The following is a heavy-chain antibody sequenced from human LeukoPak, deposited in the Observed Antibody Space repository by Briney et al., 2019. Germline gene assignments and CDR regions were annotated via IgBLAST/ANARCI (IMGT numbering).Heavy chain of an antibody. CDR3: TREWFGELSNAFDI. CDR2: IRSKAYGGTK. J-gene: IGHJ3*02. V-gene: IGHV3-49*04. Sequence: GGSLRLSCTASGFTFGDYAMSWVRQAPGKGLEWVGFIRSKAYGGTKEYAASVKGRFTISRDDSKSIAYLQMNSLKTEDTAVYYCTREWFGELSNAFDIWGQGTMVTVSS. D-gene: IGHD3-10*01. CDR1: GFTFGDYA.